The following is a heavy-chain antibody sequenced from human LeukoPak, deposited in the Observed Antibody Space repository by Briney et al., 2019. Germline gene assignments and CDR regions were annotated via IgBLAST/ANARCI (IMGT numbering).Heavy chain of an antibody. J-gene: IGHJ4*02. V-gene: IGHV3-30-3*01. CDR3: ARQDIVVVPAATPDY. CDR2: ISYDGSNK. CDR1: GFTFSSYA. D-gene: IGHD2-2*01. Sequence: PGGSLRLSCAASGFTFSSYAMHWVRQAPGKGLEWVAVISYDGSNKYYADSVKGRFTISRDNSKNTLYLQMNSLRAEDTAVYYCARQDIVVVPAATPDYWGQGTLVTVSS.